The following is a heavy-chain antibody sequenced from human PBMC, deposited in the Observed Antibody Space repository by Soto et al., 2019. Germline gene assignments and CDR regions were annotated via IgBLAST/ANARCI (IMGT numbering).Heavy chain of an antibody. D-gene: IGHD1-1*01. CDR2: IKTDGSRT. V-gene: IGHV3-74*01. J-gene: IGHJ4*02. CDR3: ARNWNGVDY. Sequence: EVQLVESGGGLVQPGESLTLSCTASGFTFSSYWMHWVRQAPGKGPVWVSRIKTDGSRTDYADYVKGRFTVSRDNAKNTAFLHMNSLTAEDTAVYYCARNWNGVDYWGQGTLVTVSS. CDR1: GFTFSSYW.